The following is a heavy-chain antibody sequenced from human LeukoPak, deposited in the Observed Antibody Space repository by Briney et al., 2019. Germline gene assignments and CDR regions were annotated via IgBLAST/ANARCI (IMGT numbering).Heavy chain of an antibody. J-gene: IGHJ2*01. V-gene: IGHV4-61*08. D-gene: IGHD3-22*01. CDR2: IYYSGST. CDR1: GGSISSGDYY. Sequence: PSETLSLTCAVSGGSISSGDYYWSWIRQPPGKGLEWIGYIYYSGSTNYNPSLKSRVTISVDTSKNQFSLKLSSVTAADTAVYYCARGAYYYDSSGYYYGRYFDLWGRGTLVTVSS. CDR3: ARGAYYYDSSGYYYGRYFDL.